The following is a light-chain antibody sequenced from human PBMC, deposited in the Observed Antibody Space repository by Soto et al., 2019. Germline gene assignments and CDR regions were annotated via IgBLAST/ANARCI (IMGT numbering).Light chain of an antibody. J-gene: IGKJ1*01. Sequence: DIQMTQSPSSLSASVEDRVIITCRASQSISNPLNWYQQKPGKAPKLLIFAASSLQSGVPSRFSGSRSGPDFTLTISSLQAEDFATYYCQQSYSSPPTFGQGTKGEIK. CDR3: QQSYSSPPT. CDR1: QSISNP. V-gene: IGKV1-39*01. CDR2: AAS.